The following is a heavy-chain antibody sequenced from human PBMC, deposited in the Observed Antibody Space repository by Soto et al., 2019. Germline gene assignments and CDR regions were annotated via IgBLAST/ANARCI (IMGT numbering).Heavy chain of an antibody. Sequence: QVQLQESGPGLVKPSQTLSLTCTVSGGSISSGGYYWSWLRHHPGQGLEWIAYISYSGRTYYNPSLKSRVTLSLDTTKNQFSLRLSSVTAADTAVYFCARYQGTTGTTSLFSYFDYWGQGTLVTVSS. V-gene: IGHV4-31*03. CDR2: ISYSGRT. CDR1: GGSISSGGYY. CDR3: ARYQGTTGTTSLFSYFDY. J-gene: IGHJ4*02. D-gene: IGHD1-1*01.